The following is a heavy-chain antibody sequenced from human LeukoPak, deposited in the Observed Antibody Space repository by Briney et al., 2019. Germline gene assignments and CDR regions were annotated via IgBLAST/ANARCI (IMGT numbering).Heavy chain of an antibody. CDR3: ARVAYYYYYMDV. CDR2: ISAYNGNT. CDR1: GYTFTSYG. J-gene: IGHJ6*03. V-gene: IGHV1-18*01. Sequence: ASVKVSCKASGYTFTSYGISWVRQAPGQGFEWMGWISAYNGNTNYAQKLQGRVTMTTDTSTSTAYMELRSLRSDDTAMYYCARVAYYYYYMDVWGKGTTVTISS.